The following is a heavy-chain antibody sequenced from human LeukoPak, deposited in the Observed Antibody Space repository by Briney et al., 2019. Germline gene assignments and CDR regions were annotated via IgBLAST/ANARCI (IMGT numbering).Heavy chain of an antibody. D-gene: IGHD2-2*01. Sequence: SQTLSLTCTVSGGPISRGDYYLSWIPQPPGKGLEWIGYIYYSGSTYYNPALKSRVTISVDTSKNQFSLKLSSVTAADTAVYYCARVYCSSTSCYPRNNWFDPWGQGTLVTVSS. V-gene: IGHV4-30-4*08. J-gene: IGHJ5*02. CDR1: GGPISRGDYY. CDR3: ARVYCSSTSCYPRNNWFDP. CDR2: IYYSGST.